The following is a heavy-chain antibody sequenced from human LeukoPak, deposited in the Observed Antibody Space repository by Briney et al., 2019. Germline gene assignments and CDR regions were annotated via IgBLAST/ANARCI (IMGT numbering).Heavy chain of an antibody. D-gene: IGHD3-10*01. CDR2: ISGSGGST. Sequence: GGSLRLSCAASGFTFDDYAMHWVRQAPGKGLEWVSAISGSGGSTYYADSVKGRFTISRDNSKNTLYLQMNSLRAEDTAAYYCYGSGSHDAFDIWGQGTMVTVSS. J-gene: IGHJ3*02. V-gene: IGHV3-23*01. CDR1: GFTFDDYA. CDR3: YGSGSHDAFDI.